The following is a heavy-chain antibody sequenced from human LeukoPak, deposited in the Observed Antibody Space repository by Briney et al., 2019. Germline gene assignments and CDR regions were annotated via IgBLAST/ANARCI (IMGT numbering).Heavy chain of an antibody. J-gene: IGHJ4*02. CDR1: GYSISSGYY. CDR2: IYHSGST. Sequence: PSETLSLTCTVSGYSISSGYYWGWIRQPPGKGLEWIGSIYHSGSTYYNPSLKSRVTISVDTSKNQFSLKLSSVTAADTAVYYCARDQYSSYECFDYWGQGTLVTVSS. D-gene: IGHD5-12*01. V-gene: IGHV4-38-2*02. CDR3: ARDQYSSYECFDY.